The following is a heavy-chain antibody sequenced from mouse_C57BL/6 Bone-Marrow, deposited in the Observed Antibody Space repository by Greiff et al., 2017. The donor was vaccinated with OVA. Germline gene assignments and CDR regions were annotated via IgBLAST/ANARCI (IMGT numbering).Heavy chain of an antibody. CDR1: GFNIKDDY. J-gene: IGHJ2*01. CDR3: TTLTGTENY. CDR2: IDPENGDT. V-gene: IGHV14-4*01. D-gene: IGHD4-1*01. Sequence: DVQLQESGAELVRPGASVKLSCTASGFNIKDDYMHWVKQRPEQGLEWIGWIDPENGDTEYASKFQGKATITADTSSNTAYLQLSSLTSEDTAVYYCTTLTGTENYWGQGTTLTVSS.